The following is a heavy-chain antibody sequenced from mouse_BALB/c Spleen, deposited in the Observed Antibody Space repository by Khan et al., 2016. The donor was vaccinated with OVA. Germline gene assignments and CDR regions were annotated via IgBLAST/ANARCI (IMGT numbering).Heavy chain of an antibody. CDR1: GYSITSNYA. V-gene: IGHV3-2*02. CDR3: ARGNYYGYAMDD. Sequence: EVKLEESGPGLVKPSQSLSLTCTVTGYSITSNYAWNWIRQFPGNKLEWMGYISYSGTTSYNPSLKSRISITRDTSKNQFFLQLNSVTTEDTATYYCARGNYYGYAMDDWGQGTSVTVSS. D-gene: IGHD1-1*01. CDR2: ISYSGTT. J-gene: IGHJ4*01.